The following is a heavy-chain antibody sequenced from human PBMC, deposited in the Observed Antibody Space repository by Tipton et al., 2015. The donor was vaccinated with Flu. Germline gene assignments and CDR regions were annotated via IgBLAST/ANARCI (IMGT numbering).Heavy chain of an antibody. V-gene: IGHV3-23*01. CDR2: ITGSGGIT. Sequence: SLRLSCAASGFSFSNYAMSWVRQAPGKGLEWVSGITGSGGITYYADSVKGRFTISRDNSKNTLYLQMNSLRAEDTAVYYCAKERGLGVVVPAAINYWGQGTLVTVSS. CDR1: GFSFSNYA. J-gene: IGHJ4*02. D-gene: IGHD2-2*02. CDR3: AKERGLGVVVPAAINY.